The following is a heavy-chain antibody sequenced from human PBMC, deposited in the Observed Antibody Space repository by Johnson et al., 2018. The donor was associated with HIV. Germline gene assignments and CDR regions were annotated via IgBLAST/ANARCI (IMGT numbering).Heavy chain of an antibody. CDR1: GFTFSSYW. V-gene: IGHV3-7*05. CDR2: IKQDGSEK. CDR3: ASDYYYESRARLGAFDI. J-gene: IGHJ3*02. D-gene: IGHD3-22*01. Sequence: VQLVESGGGLVQPGGSLRLSCAASGFTFSSYWMSWVRQAPGKGLEWVANIKQDGSEKYYVDSVKGRFTISRDNAKNSLYLQMNSLRAEDTAVYYCASDYYYESRARLGAFDIWGQGTMVTVSS.